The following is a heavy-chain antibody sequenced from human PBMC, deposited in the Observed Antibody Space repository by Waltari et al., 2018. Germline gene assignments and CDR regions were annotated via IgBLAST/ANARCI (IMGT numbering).Heavy chain of an antibody. Sequence: EVQLVESGGGLVQPGGSLRLSCAASGFSFTSYWMNWVRQAPGKGLEWVANIKPDGSDKNYVDSVKGRFTISRDNAKNSVYLQMNSLRAEDTAVYYCARSLDVWGQGTTVTVSS. V-gene: IGHV3-7*01. CDR1: GFSFTSYW. J-gene: IGHJ6*01. CDR2: IKPDGSDK. CDR3: ARSLDV.